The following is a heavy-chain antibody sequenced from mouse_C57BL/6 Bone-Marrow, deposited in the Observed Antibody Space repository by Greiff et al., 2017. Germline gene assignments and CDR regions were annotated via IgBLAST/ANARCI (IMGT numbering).Heavy chain of an antibody. CDR2: ILPGSGST. Sequence: QVQLQQSGAELMKPGASVKLSCKATGYTFTGYWIEWVKQRPGHGLEWIGEILPGSGSTNYNEKFKGKATFTADTYSNTAYMQLNSLTTEDSAIYDCARTLDSSWFAYWGQWTLVTVSA. V-gene: IGHV1-9*01. CDR3: ARTLDSSWFAY. J-gene: IGHJ3*01. CDR1: GYTFTGYW. D-gene: IGHD3-2*01.